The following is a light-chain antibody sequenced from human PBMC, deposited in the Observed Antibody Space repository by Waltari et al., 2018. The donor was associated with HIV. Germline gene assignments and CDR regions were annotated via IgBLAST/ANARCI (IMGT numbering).Light chain of an antibody. CDR1: QSVLFTSNNKNY. CDR2: WAS. Sequence: DLVMTQSPDSLAVSLGERATINCESSQSVLFTSNNKNYLAWYQQKPGQPPKLLIYWASTRESGVPDRFSGSGSGTDFTLTISSLQAEDVAVYYCQQYYRKPPTFGQGTKVEIK. V-gene: IGKV4-1*01. J-gene: IGKJ1*01. CDR3: QQYYRKPPT.